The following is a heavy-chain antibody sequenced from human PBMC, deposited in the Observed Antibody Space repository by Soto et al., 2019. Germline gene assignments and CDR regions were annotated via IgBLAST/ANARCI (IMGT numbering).Heavy chain of an antibody. Sequence: GGSLRLSCTASGFTFSSYAMSWVRQAPGKGLEWVSAISGSGGSTYYADSVKGRFTISRDNSKNTLYLQMNGLRAEDTAVYYCAKDPASTKFNDAFDIWGQGTMVTVSS. CDR3: AKDPASTKFNDAFDI. D-gene: IGHD2-8*01. CDR1: GFTFSSYA. J-gene: IGHJ3*02. V-gene: IGHV3-23*01. CDR2: ISGSGGST.